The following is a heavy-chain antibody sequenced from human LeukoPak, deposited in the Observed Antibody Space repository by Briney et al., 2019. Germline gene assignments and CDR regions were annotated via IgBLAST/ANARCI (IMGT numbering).Heavy chain of an antibody. V-gene: IGHV3-30*02. D-gene: IGHD2-2*01. J-gene: IGHJ4*02. CDR2: IRYDGSNK. CDR3: ATHIVVVVAAPRQDYSDY. Sequence: PGGSLRLSCAASGFTFISYGMHWVRQAPGKGLQWVAFIRYDGSNKYYADSVKGRFTISRDNSKNTLYLQMNNLRPEDTAMYYCATHIVVVVAAPRQDYSDYWGQGTLVTVSS. CDR1: GFTFISYG.